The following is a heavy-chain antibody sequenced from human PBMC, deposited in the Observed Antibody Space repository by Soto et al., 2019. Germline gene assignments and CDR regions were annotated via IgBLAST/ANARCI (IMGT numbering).Heavy chain of an antibody. D-gene: IGHD6-13*01. CDR2: ISYDGSNK. J-gene: IGHJ6*02. CDR1: GFTFSSYG. CDR3: AKELVIWYEVRTYYYYGMDV. V-gene: IGHV3-30*18. Sequence: GGSLRLSCAASGFTFSSYGMHWVRQAPGKGLEWVAVISYDGSNKYYADSVKGRFTISRDNSKNTLYLQMNSLRAEDTAVYYCAKELVIWYEVRTYYYYGMDVWGQGTTVTVSS.